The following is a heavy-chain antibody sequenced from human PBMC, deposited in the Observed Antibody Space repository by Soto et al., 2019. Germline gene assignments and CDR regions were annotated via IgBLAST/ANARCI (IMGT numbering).Heavy chain of an antibody. Sequence: EVQLVESGGGLVQPGGSLRLSCAASGFTFSSYWMHWVRQAPGKGLVWVSRINSDGSSTSYADSVKGRFTISRDNAKNTLYQQQKSMRAEETAVYYCARDHDMSGNCYYVRCGWFDPGGQGTLVTVSS. J-gene: IGHJ5*02. CDR3: ARDHDMSGNCYYVRCGWFDP. D-gene: IGHD2-15*01. CDR2: INSDGSST. CDR1: GFTFSSYW. V-gene: IGHV3-74*01.